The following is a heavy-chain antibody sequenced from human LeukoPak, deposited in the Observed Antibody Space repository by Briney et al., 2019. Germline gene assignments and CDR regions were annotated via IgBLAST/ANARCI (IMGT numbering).Heavy chain of an antibody. Sequence: GGSLRLSCAASGFTFNSYSMCWVRQAPGKGLEWLSYITSSSNTIYYADSVKGRLTISRDNSKNTLYLQMNSLRAEDTAVYYCAKGDHYYDTSGDYYMDVWGKGTTVTVSS. J-gene: IGHJ6*03. CDR1: GFTFNSYS. D-gene: IGHD3-22*01. V-gene: IGHV3-48*01. CDR3: AKGDHYYDTSGDYYMDV. CDR2: ITSSSNTI.